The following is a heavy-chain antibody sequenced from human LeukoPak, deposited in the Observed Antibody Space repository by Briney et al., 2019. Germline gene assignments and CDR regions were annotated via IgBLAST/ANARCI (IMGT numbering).Heavy chain of an antibody. V-gene: IGHV4-61*02. D-gene: IGHD5-12*01. CDR2: ISSSGST. CDR1: GDSISSGDYY. Sequence: SETLSLTCTVSGDSISSGDYYWSWIRQPAGKGLEWIGRISSSGSTNYNPSLKSRVTISVDTSKNQFSLKLSSVTAADTAVYYCARDGYSGNDGLWGQGSLVTVSS. J-gene: IGHJ4*02. CDR3: ARDGYSGNDGL.